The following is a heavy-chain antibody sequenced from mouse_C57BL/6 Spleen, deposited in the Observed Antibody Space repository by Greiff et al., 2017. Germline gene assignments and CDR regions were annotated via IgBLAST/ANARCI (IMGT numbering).Heavy chain of an antibody. CDR1: GYTFTSYW. CDR3: ARDYYGSSYWFAY. D-gene: IGHD1-1*01. CDR2: IYPGSGST. Sequence: LQQPGAELVKPGASVKMSCKASGYTFTSYWITWVKQRPGQGLEWIGDIYPGSGSTNYNEKFKSKATLTVDTSSSTAYMQLSSLTSEDSAVYYCARDYYGSSYWFAYWGQGTLVTVSA. J-gene: IGHJ3*01. V-gene: IGHV1-55*01.